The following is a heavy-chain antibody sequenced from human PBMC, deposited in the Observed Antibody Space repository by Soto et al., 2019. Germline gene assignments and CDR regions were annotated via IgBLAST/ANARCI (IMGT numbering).Heavy chain of an antibody. CDR3: AREDSGVRTTLGH. CDR2: IWYDGSNK. D-gene: IGHD1-26*01. CDR1: GFTFSSYG. Sequence: GGSLRLSCAASGFTFSSYGMHWVRQAPGKGLEWVAFIWYDGSNKYHADSVKGRFTISRDNPENTLYLQMNSLRDEDTAIYFCAREDSGVRTTLGHWGPGTLVTVSS. V-gene: IGHV3-33*01. J-gene: IGHJ4*02.